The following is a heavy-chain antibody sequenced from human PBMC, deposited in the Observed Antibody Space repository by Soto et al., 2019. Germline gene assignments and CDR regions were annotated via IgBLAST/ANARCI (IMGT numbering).Heavy chain of an antibody. J-gene: IGHJ5*02. CDR1: GYTFTSYG. D-gene: IGHD4-17*01. V-gene: IGHV1-18*01. CDR2: ISAYNGNT. CDR3: ARDLLVGHDYGLPFDP. Sequence: QVQLVQSGAEVKKPGASVKVSCKASGYTFTSYGISWVRQAPGQGLEWMGWISAYNGNTNYAQKLQGRVTMTTDTSTSTAYMELRTLSSDDTAVYYCARDLLVGHDYGLPFDPWVQGTLVTVSS.